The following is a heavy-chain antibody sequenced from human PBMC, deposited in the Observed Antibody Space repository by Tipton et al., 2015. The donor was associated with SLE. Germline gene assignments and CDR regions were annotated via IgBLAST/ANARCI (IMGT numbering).Heavy chain of an antibody. Sequence: PGLVKPSETLSLTCTVSGGSISNFYWSWIRQPPGKGLEWIGYIHSSGTTNYNASLKTRLTISVDTSKNQFSLKLNSMTAADTAVYYCARGGWSLGYWGQGTRVTVSS. D-gene: IGHD2-15*01. J-gene: IGHJ4*02. CDR2: IHSSGTT. CDR3: ARGGWSLGY. V-gene: IGHV4-59*01. CDR1: GGSISNFY.